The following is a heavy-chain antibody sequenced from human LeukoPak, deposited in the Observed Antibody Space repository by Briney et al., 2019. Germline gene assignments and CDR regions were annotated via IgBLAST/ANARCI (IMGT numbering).Heavy chain of an antibody. CDR3: ARDRGFGVVIGVPFDY. CDR2: INWNGGST. V-gene: IGHV3-20*04. D-gene: IGHD3-3*01. Sequence: GSLRLSCAASGFTFDDYGMSWVRQAPGKGLEWVSGINWNGGSTGYADSVKGRFTISRDNAKNSLYLQMNSLRAEDTALYYCARDRGFGVVIGVPFDYWGQGTLVTVSS. CDR1: GFTFDDYG. J-gene: IGHJ4*02.